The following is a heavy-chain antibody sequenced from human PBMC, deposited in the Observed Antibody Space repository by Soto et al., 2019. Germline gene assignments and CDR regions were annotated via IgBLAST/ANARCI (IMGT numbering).Heavy chain of an antibody. CDR3: VRDRHWPLGHC. CDR1: GFAFNTYW. J-gene: IGHJ4*02. V-gene: IGHV3-74*01. D-gene: IGHD1-1*01. CDR2: INGDGSST. Sequence: WGSLRLSCAASGFAFNTYWMHWFRQAPGKGLVWVSRINGDGSSTSYADPVKGRFTISRDNAKDTLYLQMNSLRGEDKAVYYCVRDRHWPLGHCWGQGTLVTVSS.